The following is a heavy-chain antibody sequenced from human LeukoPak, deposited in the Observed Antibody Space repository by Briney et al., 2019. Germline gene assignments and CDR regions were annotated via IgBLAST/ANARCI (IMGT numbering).Heavy chain of an antibody. V-gene: IGHV1-24*01. CDR1: GYTLTELS. J-gene: IGHJ3*02. CDR3: ATATSSTSCCLCPLDAFDI. Sequence: ASVKVSCKVSGYTLTELSMHWVRQAPGKGLEWMGGFDPEDGETIYAQKFQGRVTMTEDTSTDTAYMELSSLRSEDTAVYYCATATSSTSCCLCPLDAFDIWGQGTMVTVS. D-gene: IGHD2-2*01. CDR2: FDPEDGET.